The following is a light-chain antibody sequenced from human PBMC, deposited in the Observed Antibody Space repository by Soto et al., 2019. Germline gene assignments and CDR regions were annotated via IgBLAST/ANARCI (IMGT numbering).Light chain of an antibody. Sequence: QSALTQPASVSGSPGQSINISCTGTSSDIGGYNYVSWYQQHPGKAPKLMIHDVSDRPSGVSNRFSGSKSGNTASLTISGLQAEEEADYYCTSYTRSSTVVFGGGTKLTVL. CDR1: SSDIGGYNY. V-gene: IGLV2-14*03. J-gene: IGLJ2*01. CDR3: TSYTRSSTVV. CDR2: DVS.